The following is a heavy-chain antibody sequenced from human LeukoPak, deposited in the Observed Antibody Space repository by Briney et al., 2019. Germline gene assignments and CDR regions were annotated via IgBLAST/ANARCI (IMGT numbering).Heavy chain of an antibody. V-gene: IGHV1-2*06. J-gene: IGHJ6*03. D-gene: IGHD2/OR15-2a*01. CDR2: INPNSGGT. Sequence: ASVKVSCKASGYTITGYYMHWVRQAPGQGLEWMGRINPNSGGTNYAQKFQGRVTMTRDTSISTAYMELSRLRSDDTAAYYCASLYGQYYYMDVWGKGTTVTVSS. CDR3: ASLYGQYYYMDV. CDR1: GYTITGYY.